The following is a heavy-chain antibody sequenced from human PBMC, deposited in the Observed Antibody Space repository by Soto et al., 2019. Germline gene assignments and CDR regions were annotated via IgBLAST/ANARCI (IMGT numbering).Heavy chain of an antibody. J-gene: IGHJ6*03. CDR2: IYYSGST. CDR3: ARLPPSYGDPDYYYYYMDV. V-gene: IGHV4-39*01. D-gene: IGHD4-17*01. CDR1: GGSISSSSYY. Sequence: QLQLQESGPGLVKPSETLSLTCTVSGGSISSSSYYWGWIRQPPGKGLEWIGSIYYSGSTYYNPSLKSRVTISVDTSKNQFSLTLSSVTAADTAVYYCARLPPSYGDPDYYYYYMDVWGKGTTVTVSS.